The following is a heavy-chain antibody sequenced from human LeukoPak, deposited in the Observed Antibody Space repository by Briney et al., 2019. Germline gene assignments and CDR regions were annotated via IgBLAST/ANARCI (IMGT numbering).Heavy chain of an antibody. V-gene: IGHV4-59*08. J-gene: IGHJ4*02. Sequence: SETLSLTCTVSGGSISSYYWSWIRQPPGKGLEWIGYIYYSGSTNYNPSLKSRVTISVDTSKNQFSLKLSSVTAADTAVYYCARHYYGSGSTLDYWGQGTLVTVSS. CDR3: ARHYYGSGSTLDY. CDR1: GGSISSYY. CDR2: IYYSGST. D-gene: IGHD3-10*01.